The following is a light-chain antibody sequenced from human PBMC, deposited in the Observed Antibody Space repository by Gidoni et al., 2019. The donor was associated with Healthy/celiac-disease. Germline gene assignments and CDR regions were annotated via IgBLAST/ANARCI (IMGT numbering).Light chain of an antibody. V-gene: IGKV1-5*03. J-gene: IGKJ2*03. Sequence: DIQMTHTPSTLSASVGDRVTITCRASQSISSWLDWYQQKPGKAPTLLIYKSSSLESGVPSWFSGSGSGTEFTLTISSLHPDDFATYYCQQYNRYSGSFGQGTKLEIK. CDR3: QQYNRYSGS. CDR1: QSISSW. CDR2: KSS.